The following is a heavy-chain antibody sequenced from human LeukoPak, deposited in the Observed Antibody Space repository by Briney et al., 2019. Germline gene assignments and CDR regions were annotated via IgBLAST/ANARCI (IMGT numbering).Heavy chain of an antibody. CDR2: ISPSGDRT. CDR1: GFTFTNHP. CDR3: VTWPGAYYGEDY. Sequence: GGSLRLSCAASGFTFTNHPMHWVRRASGKRLEYVSAISPSGDRTWYADSVKGRFTISRDNSKNTVYLQMNSLRVEDTAVYYCVTWPGAYYGEDYWGQGTLVTVSS. J-gene: IGHJ4*02. D-gene: IGHD1-26*01. V-gene: IGHV3-64*02.